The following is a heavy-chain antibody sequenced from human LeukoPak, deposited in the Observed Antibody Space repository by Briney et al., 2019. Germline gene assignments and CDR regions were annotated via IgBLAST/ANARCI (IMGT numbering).Heavy chain of an antibody. CDR1: GGSTSSYY. J-gene: IGHJ3*02. D-gene: IGHD1-26*01. CDR3: ARHRSGSFKGSGAFDI. V-gene: IGHV4-59*08. Sequence: SETLSLTCTVSGGSTSSYYWSWIRQPPGKGLEWIGYIYYSGSTNYNPSLKSRVTISVDTSKNQFSLKLSSVTAADTAVYYCARHRSGSFKGSGAFDIWGQGTMVTVSS. CDR2: IYYSGST.